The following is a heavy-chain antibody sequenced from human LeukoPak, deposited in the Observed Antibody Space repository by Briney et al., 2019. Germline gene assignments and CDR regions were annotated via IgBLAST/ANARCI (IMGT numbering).Heavy chain of an antibody. Sequence: ASVTVSCKASGYTFSSYGITWVRQAPGQGLQWMAWISAYNGKTNYAQKLQGRVSMTTDTSTSTAYMELRNLTSDDTAVYYCARVGNDGSGTFHYWGQGTLVTVSS. V-gene: IGHV1-18*01. CDR2: ISAYNGKT. D-gene: IGHD3-10*01. CDR1: GYTFSSYG. CDR3: ARVGNDGSGTFHY. J-gene: IGHJ4*02.